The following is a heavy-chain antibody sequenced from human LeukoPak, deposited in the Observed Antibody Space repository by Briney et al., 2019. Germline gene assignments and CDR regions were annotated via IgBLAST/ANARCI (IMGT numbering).Heavy chain of an antibody. D-gene: IGHD1-26*01. Sequence: PGGSLRLSCAASGFTFSSYAMSWVRQAPGKGLEWVSAISGSGGSTYYADSVKGRFTISRDNSKNTLYLQMNSLRAEDTAVYYCARRSSIVGARDAFDIWGQGTMVTVSS. CDR2: ISGSGGST. V-gene: IGHV3-23*01. J-gene: IGHJ3*02. CDR1: GFTFSSYA. CDR3: ARRSSIVGARDAFDI.